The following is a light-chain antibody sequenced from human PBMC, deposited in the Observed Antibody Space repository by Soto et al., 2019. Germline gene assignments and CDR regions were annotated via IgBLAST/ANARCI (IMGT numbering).Light chain of an antibody. CDR2: DAS. V-gene: IGKV3-11*01. J-gene: IGKJ4*01. CDR3: QQRSFWPLT. CDR1: QSIGFY. Sequence: EIVLTQSPATLSLSPGERATLSCRASQSIGFYLAWYQQKPGQAPRLLISDASNRATGIPARFSGSGSGTDFNLTISSLEPEDFALYYCQQRSFWPLTFGGGTKVEIK.